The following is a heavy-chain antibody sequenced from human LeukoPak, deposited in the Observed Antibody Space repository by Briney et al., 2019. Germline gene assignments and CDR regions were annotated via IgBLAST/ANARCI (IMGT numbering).Heavy chain of an antibody. CDR1: GFTFSSYA. D-gene: IGHD3-22*01. CDR2: ISGSGGNP. V-gene: IGHV3-23*01. J-gene: IGHJ4*02. Sequence: GGSLRLSCAASGFTFSSYAMTWVRQVPENGLERVSAISGSGGNPYLEDCVKGRFTISRDNSNNKLYLEMNSLRAEDTAVYCCAKVRNYFDTSGRHFDYWGQGTLVTVSS. CDR3: AKVRNYFDTSGRHFDY.